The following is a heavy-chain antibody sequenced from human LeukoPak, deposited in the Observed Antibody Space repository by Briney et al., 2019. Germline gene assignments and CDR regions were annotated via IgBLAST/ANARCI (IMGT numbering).Heavy chain of an antibody. V-gene: IGHV3-30-3*01. CDR2: ISYDGSNK. J-gene: IGHJ4*02. CDR3: AGAYYDSSGRFDY. Sequence: GGSLRLSCAASGFTFSSYAMHWVRQAPGKGLERVAVISYDGSNKYYADSVKGRFTISRDNSKNTLYLQMNSLRAEDTAVYYCAGAYYDSSGRFDYWGQGTLVTVSS. D-gene: IGHD3-22*01. CDR1: GFTFSSYA.